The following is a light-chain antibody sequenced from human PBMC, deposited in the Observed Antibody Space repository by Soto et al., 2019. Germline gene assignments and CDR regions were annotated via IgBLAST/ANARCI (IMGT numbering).Light chain of an antibody. CDR3: QQSYST. CDR1: QTISSW. V-gene: IGKV1-5*03. J-gene: IGKJ4*01. Sequence: DIQMTQSPSTLSGSVGDRVTITCRASQTISSWLAWYQQKPGKAPKLLIYKASTLKSGVPSRFSGSGSGTEFTLTISSLQPDDFATYYCQQSYSTFGGGTKVDI. CDR2: KAS.